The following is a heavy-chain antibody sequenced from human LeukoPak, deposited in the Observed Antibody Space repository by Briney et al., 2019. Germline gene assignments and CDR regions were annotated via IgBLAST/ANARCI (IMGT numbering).Heavy chain of an antibody. Sequence: SETLSLTCSVSGASISSHYWSWIRQPPGKGLEWIGYIYYSGSTNYNPSLKSRVTISVDTSKNQFSLKLSSVTAADTAVYYCARGHGWDLQREAFDIWGQGTMVTVSS. CDR2: IYYSGST. D-gene: IGHD6-19*01. V-gene: IGHV4-59*11. J-gene: IGHJ3*02. CDR3: ARGHGWDLQREAFDI. CDR1: GASISSHY.